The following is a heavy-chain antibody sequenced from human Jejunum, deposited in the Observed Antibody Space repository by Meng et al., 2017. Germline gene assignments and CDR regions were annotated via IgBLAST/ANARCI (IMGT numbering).Heavy chain of an antibody. J-gene: IGHJ4*02. CDR2: VTTDGNT. CDR1: GFTFSSSS. V-gene: IGHV3-23*04. Sequence: EVQLVESGGGLVLPGDSLRLSCAASGFTFSSSSMTWVRQAPGKGLEWVSSVTTDGNTYYADSVKGRFTISRDNSKNTLYLQMSSLRAEDTALYYCAKLVPYWGQGTLVTVSS. CDR3: AKLVPY. D-gene: IGHD2-21*01.